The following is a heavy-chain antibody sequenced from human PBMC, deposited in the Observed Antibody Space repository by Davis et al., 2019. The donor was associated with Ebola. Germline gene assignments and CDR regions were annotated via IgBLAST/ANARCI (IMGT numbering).Heavy chain of an antibody. Sequence: MPSETLSLTCTVSGGSVSSNNYFWTWVRQPPGKGLEWIGYIYYTGRGNTNYNPSLKSRVTISLDTSKNQFSLKLSSVTAADTAVYYCARVGDSSSSGLDYWGQGTLVTVSS. CDR2: IYYTGRGNT. CDR1: GGSVSSNNYF. J-gene: IGHJ4*02. V-gene: IGHV4-61*01. D-gene: IGHD6-6*01. CDR3: ARVGDSSSSGLDY.